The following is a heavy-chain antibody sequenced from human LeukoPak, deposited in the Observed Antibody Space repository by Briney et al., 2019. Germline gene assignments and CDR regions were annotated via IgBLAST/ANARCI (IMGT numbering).Heavy chain of an antibody. Sequence: ASVKVSCKASGYTFTSYGISWVRQAPGQGLEWMGWISAYNGNTNYAQKLQGRVTMTTDTSTSTAYMELSSLRSEDTAVYYCARDPTVVTPSDYWGQGTLVTVSS. J-gene: IGHJ4*02. D-gene: IGHD4-23*01. CDR2: ISAYNGNT. CDR1: GYTFTSYG. V-gene: IGHV1-18*01. CDR3: ARDPTVVTPSDY.